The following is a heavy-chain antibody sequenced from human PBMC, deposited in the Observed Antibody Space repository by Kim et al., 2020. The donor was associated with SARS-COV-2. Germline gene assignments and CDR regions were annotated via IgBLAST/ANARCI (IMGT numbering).Heavy chain of an antibody. D-gene: IGHD2-8*01. CDR3: ANLFVLMDCGHDF. CDR2: VSGNGAGT. J-gene: IGHJ4*02. CDR1: GFTFSGYG. Sequence: GGSLRLSCAGSGFTFSGYGLSWVRQAPGKGLEWVSSVSGNGAGTYYADSVTGRFTISRDNSKNTLYLQMHSMTAEATDLSYCANLFVLMDCGHDFLGQG. V-gene: IGHV3-23*01.